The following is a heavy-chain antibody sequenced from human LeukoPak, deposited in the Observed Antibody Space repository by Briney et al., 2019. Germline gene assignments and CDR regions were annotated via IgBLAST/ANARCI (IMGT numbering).Heavy chain of an antibody. CDR2: IYSGGST. CDR3: ARVGESYYYGMDV. V-gene: IGHV3-66*01. Sequence: GGSLRLSCAASGFTVSSNYMSWVRQAPGKGLVWVSVIYSGGSTYYAGSVKGRFTISIDNSKNTLYLQMNSLRAEDTAVYYCARVGESYYYGMDVWGQGTTVTVSS. J-gene: IGHJ6*02. CDR1: GFTVSSNY.